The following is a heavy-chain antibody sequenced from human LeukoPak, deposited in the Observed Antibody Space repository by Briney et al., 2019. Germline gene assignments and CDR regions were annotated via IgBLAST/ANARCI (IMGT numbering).Heavy chain of an antibody. CDR1: GYTFTGNY. D-gene: IGHD3-3*01. Sequence: AAVKVSCKASGYTFTGNYIHWVRQAPGQGLEWMGWMNPNSGNTGYAQKFQGRVTMTRNTSISTAYMELSSLRSEDTAVYYCARYDFWSGYYNWFDPWGQGTLVTVSS. CDR3: ARYDFWSGYYNWFDP. J-gene: IGHJ5*02. CDR2: MNPNSGNT. V-gene: IGHV1-8*02.